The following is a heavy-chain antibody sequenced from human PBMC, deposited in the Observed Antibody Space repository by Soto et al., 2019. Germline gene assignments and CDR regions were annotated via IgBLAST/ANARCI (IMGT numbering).Heavy chain of an antibody. CDR2: VSRYSGHS. CDR1: NETLTTYG. D-gene: IGHD6-6*01. J-gene: IGHJ6*02. CDR3: ARDSSSSGYYYGMDV. Sequence: QVHLVQSGAEVKKPGASVKVSCKASNETLTTYGISWVRQAPGQGLEWMGWVSRYSGHSSSAQEFQDRVIMTTDTSTNTAYMELRSLTSDDSAVYFCARDSSSSGYYYGMDVWGQGTTVTVSS. V-gene: IGHV1-18*01.